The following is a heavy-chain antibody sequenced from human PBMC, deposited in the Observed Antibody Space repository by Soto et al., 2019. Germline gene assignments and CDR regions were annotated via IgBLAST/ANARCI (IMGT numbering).Heavy chain of an antibody. J-gene: IGHJ5*02. CDR2: IYSGGTT. CDR1: GFTVSSDY. V-gene: IGHV3-66*01. D-gene: IGHD1-26*01. Sequence: GGSLRLSCAASGFTVSSDYMSWVRQAPGKGLEWVSVIYSGGTTYYADSVKGRFTISRDNSKNTLYLQMNSLRAEDTAVYYCARGPIEEWELPVYNWFDPWGQGTLVTVS. CDR3: ARGPIEEWELPVYNWFDP.